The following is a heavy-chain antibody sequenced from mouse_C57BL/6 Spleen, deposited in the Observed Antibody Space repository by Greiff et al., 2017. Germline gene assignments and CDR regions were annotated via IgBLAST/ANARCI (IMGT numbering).Heavy chain of an antibody. V-gene: IGHV5-4*01. CDR2: ISDGGSYT. CDR1: GFTFSSYA. Sequence: EVQRVESGGGLVKPGGSLKLSCAASGFTFSSYAMSWVRQTPEKRLEWVATISDGGSYTYYPDNVKGRFTISRDNAKNNLYLQMSHLKSEDTAMYYCARDVDYGSSYGLVYGMDYWGQGTSVTVSS. CDR3: ARDVDYGSSYGLVYGMDY. D-gene: IGHD1-1*01. J-gene: IGHJ4*01.